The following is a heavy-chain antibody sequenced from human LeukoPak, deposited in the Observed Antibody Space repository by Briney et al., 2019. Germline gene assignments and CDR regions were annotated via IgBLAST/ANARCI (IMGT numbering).Heavy chain of an antibody. CDR2: IYYSGST. CDR1: GGSISSGGYY. V-gene: IGHV4-31*03. CDR3: ARDTSLGYCSSTSCYGGGNWFDP. J-gene: IGHJ5*02. D-gene: IGHD2-2*01. Sequence: SETLSLTCTVSGGSISSGGYYWSWIRQHPGKGLEWIGYIYYSGSTYYNPSLKSRVTISVDTSKNQFSLKLSSVTAADTAVYYCARDTSLGYCSSTSCYGGGNWFDPWGQGTLVTVSS.